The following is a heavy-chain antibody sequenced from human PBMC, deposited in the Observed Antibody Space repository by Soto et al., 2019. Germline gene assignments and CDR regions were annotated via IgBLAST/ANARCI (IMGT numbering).Heavy chain of an antibody. V-gene: IGHV4-39*01. CDR3: AIRCISISCFTF. CDR1: GDSIGSTTFY. Sequence: QLQLQESGPGLVEPSETLSLTCTVSGDSIGSTTFYWGWIRQAPGKGLEWIGNIYYTGSTNYNPSLQSRITMSVDTSKNQFSLRLSSVTAADTAVYYCAIRCISISCFTFWGQGTLVIVSS. CDR2: IYYTGST. J-gene: IGHJ4*02. D-gene: IGHD2-2*02.